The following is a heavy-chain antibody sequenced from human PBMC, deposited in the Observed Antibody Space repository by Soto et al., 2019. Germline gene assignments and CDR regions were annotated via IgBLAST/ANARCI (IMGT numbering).Heavy chain of an antibody. V-gene: IGHV4-59*11. Sequence: PSETLSLTCTVSGGSISDHYYMWIRQSPGKGLEYIGYIYNGGRTDYNPSLKSRVIISVDTSKNQFSLKLTSVTAADTAVYYCATQEVGGSYVYTFDPWGQGTLVTVSS. J-gene: IGHJ5*02. D-gene: IGHD1-26*01. CDR3: ATQEVGGSYVYTFDP. CDR2: IYNGGRT. CDR1: GGSISDHY.